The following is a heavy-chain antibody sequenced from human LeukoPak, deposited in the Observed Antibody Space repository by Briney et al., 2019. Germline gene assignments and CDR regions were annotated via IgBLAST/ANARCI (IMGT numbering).Heavy chain of an antibody. V-gene: IGHV5-51*01. J-gene: IGHJ4*02. D-gene: IGHD3-3*01. CDR3: ASEAYDFFL. Sequence: GASLKISCKGSGYIFTSYWSGWVRQLPGKGLEWMGIIYPGDSDTRYSPSFQGQVTISADKSISTAYLQWSSLKASDTAMYYCASEAYDFFLWGQGTLVTVSS. CDR2: IYPGDSDT. CDR1: GYIFTSYW.